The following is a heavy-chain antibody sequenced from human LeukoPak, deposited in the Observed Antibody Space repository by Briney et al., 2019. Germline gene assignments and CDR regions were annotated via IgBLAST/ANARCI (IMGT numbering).Heavy chain of an antibody. Sequence: SETLSLTCTVSGGSISSYYWGWIRQPPGKGLEWIGSIYYSGSTYYNPSLKSRVTISVDTSKNQFSLKLSSVTAADTAVYYCARRSGFVGVDYWGQGTLVTVSS. CDR2: IYYSGST. J-gene: IGHJ4*02. V-gene: IGHV4-39*07. CDR1: GGSISSYY. D-gene: IGHD3-22*01. CDR3: ARRSGFVGVDY.